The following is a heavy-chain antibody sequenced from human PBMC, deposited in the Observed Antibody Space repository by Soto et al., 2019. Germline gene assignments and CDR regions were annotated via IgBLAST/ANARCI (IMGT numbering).Heavy chain of an antibody. CDR1: GFTFGNYG. Sequence: PGGSLRLSCTGSGFTFGNYGMHWVRQAPGKGLEWVASTPDGGNNKYYADSLKGRFTISRDNSKKMVYLQMTSLGPEDTAVYYCEKGGGSARDFDSWGQGALVTVS. D-gene: IGHD1-26*01. CDR3: EKGGGSARDFDS. V-gene: IGHV3-30*18. J-gene: IGHJ4*02. CDR2: TPDGGNNK.